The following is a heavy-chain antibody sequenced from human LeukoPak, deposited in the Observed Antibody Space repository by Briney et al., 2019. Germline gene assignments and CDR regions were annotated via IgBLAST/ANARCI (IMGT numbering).Heavy chain of an antibody. D-gene: IGHD5-12*01. CDR3: AREGGGYSGYDFDY. V-gene: IGHV3-48*01. J-gene: IGHJ4*02. Sequence: GGSLRLSCAASGFTFSSYSMNWVRQAPGKGLEWVSYISSSRSTKYYADSVKGRFTISRDNAKNSLYLQMNSLRAEDTAVYYCAREGGGYSGYDFDYWGQGTLVTVSS. CDR1: GFTFSSYS. CDR2: ISSSRSTK.